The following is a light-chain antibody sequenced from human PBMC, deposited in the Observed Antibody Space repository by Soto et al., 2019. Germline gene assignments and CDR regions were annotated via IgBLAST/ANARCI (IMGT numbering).Light chain of an antibody. J-gene: IGKJ4*01. Sequence: DIQMTQSPSTLSASVGDRVTITCRASQSISSWLAWYQQKPGKAPKLLIYKASNLESGVPSRFSGSGSGTEFTLTISILQPDDFAIYFCQQYHIFSLPVGGGTKVEIK. CDR3: QQYHIFSLP. CDR1: QSISSW. V-gene: IGKV1-5*03. CDR2: KAS.